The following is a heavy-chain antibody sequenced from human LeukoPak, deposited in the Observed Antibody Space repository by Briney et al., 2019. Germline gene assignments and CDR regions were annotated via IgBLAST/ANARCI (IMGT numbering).Heavy chain of an antibody. CDR2: IRTKAHGGTT. J-gene: IGHJ4*02. Sequence: GGSLRLSCAASGFTFSSYAMSWVRQAPGKGLEWLGMIRTKAHGGTTEYAASVKGRFTFSRDDSKSIAYLQVNSLKTEDTAVYYCTRGDWNDDNWGQGTLVTVSS. V-gene: IGHV3-49*04. D-gene: IGHD1-1*01. CDR3: TRGDWNDDN. CDR1: GFTFSSYA.